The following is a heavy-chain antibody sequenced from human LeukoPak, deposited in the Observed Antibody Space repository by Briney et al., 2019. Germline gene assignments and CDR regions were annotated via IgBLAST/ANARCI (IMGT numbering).Heavy chain of an antibody. J-gene: IGHJ3*02. V-gene: IGHV4-4*07. Sequence: SETLSLTCNVSGGSMTSYYWSWIRKPAGKGLEWIGRIYTSGSTNYSPSLRSQVAMSVDTSNNHFSLNLSSVTAADTAVYYCARDSAARAYDIWGQGTMVTVSS. CDR1: GGSMTSYY. D-gene: IGHD1-26*01. CDR2: IYTSGST. CDR3: ARDSAARAYDI.